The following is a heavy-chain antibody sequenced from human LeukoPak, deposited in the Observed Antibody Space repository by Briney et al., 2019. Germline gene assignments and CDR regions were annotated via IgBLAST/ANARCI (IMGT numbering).Heavy chain of an antibody. CDR1: GYTFTSYY. D-gene: IGHD1-26*01. CDR3: ASLVGAGATPGNFDY. V-gene: IGHV1-2*02. CDR2: INPNSGGT. Sequence: GASVKVSCKASGYTFTSYYMHWVRQAPGQGLEWMGWINPNSGGTNYAQKFQGRVTMTRDTSISTAYMELSRLRSDGTAVYYCASLVGAGATPGNFDYWGQGTLVTVSS. J-gene: IGHJ4*02.